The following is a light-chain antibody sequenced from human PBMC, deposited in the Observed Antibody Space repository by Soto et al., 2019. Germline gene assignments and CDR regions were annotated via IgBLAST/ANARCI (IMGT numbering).Light chain of an antibody. CDR2: EVT. J-gene: IGLJ1*01. CDR3: VSFAGGTYV. V-gene: IGLV2-8*01. CDR1: SSDIGGHNY. Sequence: QSALTQPPSASGSPGQSVTISCTGTSSDIGGHNYVSWYQHHPGKAPKLIIYEVTKRPSGVPDRFSGSKSGNTASLTVSGLQTEDEADYYCVSFAGGTYVFGTGTKLTVL.